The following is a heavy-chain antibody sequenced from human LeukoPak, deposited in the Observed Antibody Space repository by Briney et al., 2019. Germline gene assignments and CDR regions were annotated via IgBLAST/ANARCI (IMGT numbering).Heavy chain of an antibody. CDR2: IHNSGTT. D-gene: IGHD3-22*01. CDR3: AREEVVDSYYFDY. J-gene: IGHJ4*02. V-gene: IGHV4-59*12. Sequence: PSETLSLTCTVSGGSISGYYWSWIRQSPGEGLEWIGYIHNSGTTNYNPSLKSRVTMSVDTSKNQFSLKLSSVTAADTAVYYCAREEVVDSYYFDYWGQGTLVTVSS. CDR1: GGSISGYY.